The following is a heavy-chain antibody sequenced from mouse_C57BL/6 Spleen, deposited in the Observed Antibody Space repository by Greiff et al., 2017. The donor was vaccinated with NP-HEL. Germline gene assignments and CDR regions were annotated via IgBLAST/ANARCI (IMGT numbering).Heavy chain of an antibody. V-gene: IGHV1-82*01. Sequence: VQLQQSGPELVKPGASVKISCKASGYAFSSSWMNWVKQRPGKGLEWIGRIYPGDGDTNYNGKFKGKATLTADKSSSPAYMQLSSLTSEDSAVYFCARGFDYWGQGTTLTVSS. J-gene: IGHJ2*01. CDR3: ARGFDY. CDR1: GYAFSSSW. CDR2: IYPGDGDT.